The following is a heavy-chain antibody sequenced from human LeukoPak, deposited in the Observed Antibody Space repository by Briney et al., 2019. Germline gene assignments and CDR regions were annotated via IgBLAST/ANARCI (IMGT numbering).Heavy chain of an antibody. D-gene: IGHD4-17*01. CDR1: GGSFSGYY. V-gene: IGHV4-34*01. CDR3: ARDRYGDYGAPTYYFDY. J-gene: IGHJ4*02. CDR2: INHSGST. Sequence: SETLSLTCAVYGGSFSGYYWSWIRQPPGKGLEWIGEINHSGSTNYNPSLKSRVTISVDTSKNQFSLKLSSVTAADTAVYYCARDRYGDYGAPTYYFDYWGQGTLVTVSS.